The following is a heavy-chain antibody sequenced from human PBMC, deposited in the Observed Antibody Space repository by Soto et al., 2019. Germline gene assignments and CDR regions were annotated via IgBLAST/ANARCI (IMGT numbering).Heavy chain of an antibody. V-gene: IGHV3-48*02. CDR3: ARVPTRALDY. Sequence: PGESLKISCAASGFTFSSYTMNWVRQAPGKGLEWISYISSSSRTIYYADPVKGRFTISRDNAQNSLYLQMTSLRDEDTAVYYCARVPTRALDYWGQGTLVTVS. J-gene: IGHJ4*02. CDR2: ISSSSRTI. D-gene: IGHD1-26*01. CDR1: GFTFSSYT.